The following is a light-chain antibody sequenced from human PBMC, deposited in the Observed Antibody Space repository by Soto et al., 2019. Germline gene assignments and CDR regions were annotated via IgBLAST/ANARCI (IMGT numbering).Light chain of an antibody. Sequence: IQLTQSPSSLSASVGDRVTITCRASQGISSYLAWYQQKPGKAPKLLIHKASSLQSGVPSRFSGSGSETEFTLTISSLQPDDFATYYCQQYKSYRRTFGQGTKVDSK. J-gene: IGKJ1*01. CDR3: QQYKSYRRT. CDR2: KAS. CDR1: QGISSY. V-gene: IGKV1-9*01.